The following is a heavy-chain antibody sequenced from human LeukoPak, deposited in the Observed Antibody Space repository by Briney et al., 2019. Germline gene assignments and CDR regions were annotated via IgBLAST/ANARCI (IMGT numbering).Heavy chain of an antibody. Sequence: PGGSLRLSCAASGLTVSSTYMSWVRQTPGKGLEWVSVIYSGGSTYYADSVKGRFTISGDNSKNTLYLQMNSLRAEDTAVYYCARDLLEWYFDYWGQGTLVTVSS. D-gene: IGHD3-3*01. V-gene: IGHV3-66*01. CDR2: IYSGGST. CDR3: ARDLLEWYFDY. J-gene: IGHJ4*02. CDR1: GLTVSSTY.